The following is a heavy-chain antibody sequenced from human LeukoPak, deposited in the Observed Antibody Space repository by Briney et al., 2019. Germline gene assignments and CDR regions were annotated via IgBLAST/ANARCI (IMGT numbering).Heavy chain of an antibody. J-gene: IGHJ4*02. CDR3: ARDSSGPLY. CDR1: GFTFSSYS. V-gene: IGHV3-48*01. Sequence: GSLRLSCAGSGFTFSSYSMNWVRQGPGEGLEWVSYINSASNLIHYADSVKGRFTISRDNSKNTLYLQMNSLSAEDTAVYYCARDSSGPLYWGQGTLVTVSS. D-gene: IGHD6-19*01. CDR2: INSASNLI.